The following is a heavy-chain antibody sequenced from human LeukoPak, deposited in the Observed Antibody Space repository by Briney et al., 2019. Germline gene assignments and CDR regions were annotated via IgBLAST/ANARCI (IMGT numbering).Heavy chain of an antibody. D-gene: IGHD2-15*01. J-gene: IGHJ4*02. V-gene: IGHV3-11*01. CDR3: AKGRGYCTGGSCYSDY. CDR2: ISSSGSTI. Sequence: PGGSLRLSCAASGFTFSDYYMSWIRHAPGKGLEWVSYISSSGSTIYYADSVKGRFTISRDNSKNTLYLQMNSLRVEDTAIYYCAKGRGYCTGGSCYSDYWGQGTLVTVSS. CDR1: GFTFSDYY.